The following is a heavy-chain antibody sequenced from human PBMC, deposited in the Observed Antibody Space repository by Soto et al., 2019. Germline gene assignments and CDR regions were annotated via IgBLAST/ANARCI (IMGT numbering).Heavy chain of an antibody. D-gene: IGHD2-15*01. Sequence: QVQLVQSGAEVKKPGSSVQVSCKASGGTFSSYAISWVRQAPGQGLEWLGGIIPIFGTANYAQKFQGRVTITADESTSTAYMELSSLRSEDTAVYYCAREGYCSGGSCYYYGMDVWGQGTTVTVSS. V-gene: IGHV1-69*01. CDR1: GGTFSSYA. CDR3: AREGYCSGGSCYYYGMDV. J-gene: IGHJ6*02. CDR2: IIPIFGTA.